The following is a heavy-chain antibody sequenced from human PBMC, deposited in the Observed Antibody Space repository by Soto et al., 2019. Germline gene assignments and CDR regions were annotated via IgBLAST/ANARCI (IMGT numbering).Heavy chain of an antibody. CDR3: AKDHGSALLWFGGAIIYGMDV. D-gene: IGHD3-10*01. Sequence: GGSLRLSCAASGFTVSSYGMHWVRQAPGKGLEWVAVISYDGSNKYYADSVKGRFTISRDNSKNTLYLQMNSLRAEDTAVYYCAKDHGSALLWFGGAIIYGMDVWGQGTTVTVS. CDR1: GFTVSSYG. CDR2: ISYDGSNK. V-gene: IGHV3-30*18. J-gene: IGHJ6*02.